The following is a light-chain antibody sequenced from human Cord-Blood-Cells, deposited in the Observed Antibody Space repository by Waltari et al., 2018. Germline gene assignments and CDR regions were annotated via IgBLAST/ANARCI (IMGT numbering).Light chain of an antibody. V-gene: IGLV3-27*01. CDR1: VLAKKY. CDR2: KDS. J-gene: IGLJ3*02. CDR3: YSAADKGV. Sequence: SYELTQPSSVSVSPVQTARITCSGDVLAKKYARWFQQKPGQARVLGIYKDSERPSGIPERFSGSSSGTTVTLTLSGAQVEDEADYYCYSAADKGVFGGGTKLTVL.